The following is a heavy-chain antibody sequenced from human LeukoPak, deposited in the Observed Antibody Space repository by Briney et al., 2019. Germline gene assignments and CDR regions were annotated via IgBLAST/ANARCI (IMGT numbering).Heavy chain of an antibody. CDR2: INHSGST. V-gene: IGHV4-34*01. Sequence: SETLSLTCAVYGGSFSGYYWSWIRQPPGKGLEWIGEINHSGSTNYNPSLKSRVTISVDTSKNQFSLKLSSVTAADTAVYYCARDLTLFHDAFDIWGQGTMVTVSS. D-gene: IGHD2-21*01. CDR1: GGSFSGYY. J-gene: IGHJ3*02. CDR3: ARDLTLFHDAFDI.